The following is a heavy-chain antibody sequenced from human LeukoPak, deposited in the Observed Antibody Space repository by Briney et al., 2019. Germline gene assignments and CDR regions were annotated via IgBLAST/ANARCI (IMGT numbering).Heavy chain of an antibody. D-gene: IGHD6-19*01. CDR1: GFTFSSYW. CDR2: IKQDGSEK. Sequence: GGSLRLSCAASGFTFSSYWMSWVRQAPGKGLEWVANIKQDGSEKYYVNSVKGRFTIPRDNAKNSLYLQMNSLRAEDTAVYYCARDGVAGAIDYWGQGTLVTVSS. J-gene: IGHJ4*02. CDR3: ARDGVAGAIDY. V-gene: IGHV3-7*03.